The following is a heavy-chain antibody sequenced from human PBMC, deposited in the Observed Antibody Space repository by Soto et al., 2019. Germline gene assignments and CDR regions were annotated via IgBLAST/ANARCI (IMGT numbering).Heavy chain of an antibody. CDR2: IKTKTEGATA. V-gene: IGHV3-15*01. D-gene: IGHD3-22*01. Sequence: GGSLTLSCAASGFTFSDAWMSWARQTPGKGLEWVGRIKTKTEGATADYAAPVKPRFTVSRDDSRNTLFLQMSSLETADTAVYSCTDDRTGGSGGHYAQFDFWGHGTLVTVSS. CDR1: GFTFSDAW. CDR3: TDDRTGGSGGHYAQFDF. J-gene: IGHJ4*01.